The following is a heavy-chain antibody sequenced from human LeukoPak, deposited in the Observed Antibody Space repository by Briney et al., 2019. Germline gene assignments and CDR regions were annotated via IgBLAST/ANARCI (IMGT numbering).Heavy chain of an antibody. Sequence: GGSLRLSCAASGFTFSSYAMSWVRQAPGKGLEWVSAISGSSSTIYYADSVKGRFTISRDNAKNSLYLQMNSLRDEDTAVYYCARDLYGDYLFDYWGQGTLVTVSS. V-gene: IGHV3-48*02. D-gene: IGHD4-17*01. CDR2: ISGSSSTI. CDR3: ARDLYGDYLFDY. J-gene: IGHJ4*02. CDR1: GFTFSSYA.